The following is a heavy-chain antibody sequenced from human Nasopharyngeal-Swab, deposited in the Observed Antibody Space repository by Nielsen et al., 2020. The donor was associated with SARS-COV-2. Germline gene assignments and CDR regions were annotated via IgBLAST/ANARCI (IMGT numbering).Heavy chain of an antibody. V-gene: IGHV3-23*01. CDR2: ISGSGGST. CDR1: GFTFSSYA. CDR3: AKDPYGSGSYSDYFDY. Sequence: GESLKISCAASGFTFSSYAMSWVRQAPGKGPEWVSAISGSGGSTYYADSVKGRFTISRDNSKNTLYLQMNSLRAEDTAVYYCAKDPYGSGSYSDYFDYWGQGTLVTVSS. D-gene: IGHD3-10*01. J-gene: IGHJ4*02.